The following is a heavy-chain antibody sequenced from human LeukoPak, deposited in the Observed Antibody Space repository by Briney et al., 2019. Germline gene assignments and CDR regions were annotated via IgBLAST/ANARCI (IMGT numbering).Heavy chain of an antibody. J-gene: IGHJ4*02. CDR1: NYSISDSLY. D-gene: IGHD1-26*01. CDR2: IYRSGST. CDR3: ARVSGSYLDY. Sequence: ASETLSLTCSGSNYSISDSLYWGWLRQPPGKGLEWIGSIYRSGSTFYNPSLKSRVTISLDTSKNQFSLKLSSVTAADTAVYYCARVSGSYLDYWGQGTLVTVSS. V-gene: IGHV4-38-2*02.